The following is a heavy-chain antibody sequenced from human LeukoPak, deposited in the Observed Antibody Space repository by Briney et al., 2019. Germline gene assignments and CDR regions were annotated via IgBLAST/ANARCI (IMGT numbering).Heavy chain of an antibody. CDR1: GFTFSSYW. CDR2: IKLDGSGE. J-gene: IGHJ3*02. V-gene: IGHV3-7*01. Sequence: PGGSLRLSCAASGFTFSSYWMSWVRQAPGKGLEWVANIKLDGSGEFYVDSVKGRFTISRDNAENSLYLQMNSLRAEDTAVYYCARDDRGYAFDIWGQGTMVTVSS. CDR3: ARDDRGYAFDI. D-gene: IGHD3-10*01.